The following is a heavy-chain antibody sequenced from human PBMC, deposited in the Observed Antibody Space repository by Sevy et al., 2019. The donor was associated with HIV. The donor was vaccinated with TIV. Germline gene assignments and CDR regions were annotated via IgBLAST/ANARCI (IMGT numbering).Heavy chain of an antibody. V-gene: IGHV3-21*01. Sequence: GGSLRLSCAASGFTFSSFSLSWVRQAPGKGLEWVSSIASSSPKIYYADSVKGRFTTSRDNAKNSLYLQMNSLRDEDTAVYYCATGTLLELVPFQHWGQGTLVTVSS. J-gene: IGHJ1*01. CDR3: ATGTLLELVPFQH. CDR2: IASSSPKI. D-gene: IGHD6-13*01. CDR1: GFTFSSFS.